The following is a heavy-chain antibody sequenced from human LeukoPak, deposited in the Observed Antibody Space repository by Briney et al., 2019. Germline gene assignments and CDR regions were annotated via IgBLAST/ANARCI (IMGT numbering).Heavy chain of an antibody. J-gene: IGHJ5*02. CDR1: GYTFTSYA. CDR2: INTNTGNP. V-gene: IGHV7-4-1*02. Sequence: ASVKVSCKASGYTFTSYAMNWVRQAPGQGLEWMGWINTNTGNPTYAQGFTGRFVFSLDTSVSTAYLQISSLKAEDTAVYYCARVNMVRGVSWFDPWGQGTLVTVSS. D-gene: IGHD3-10*01. CDR3: ARVNMVRGVSWFDP.